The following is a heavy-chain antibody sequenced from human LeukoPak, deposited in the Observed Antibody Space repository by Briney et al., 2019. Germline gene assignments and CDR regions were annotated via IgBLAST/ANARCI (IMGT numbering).Heavy chain of an antibody. D-gene: IGHD6-19*01. CDR1: GFTFSSYA. CDR3: AKRAVITVISTYYFYYMDV. CDR2: ISGSGGST. Sequence: TGGSLRLSCAASGFTFSSYAMSWVRQAPGKGLEWVSAISGSGGSTYYADSVKGRFTISRDNSKNTLYLQMNSLRAEDTAVYYCAKRAVITVISTYYFYYMDVWGKGTTVTISS. J-gene: IGHJ6*03. V-gene: IGHV3-23*01.